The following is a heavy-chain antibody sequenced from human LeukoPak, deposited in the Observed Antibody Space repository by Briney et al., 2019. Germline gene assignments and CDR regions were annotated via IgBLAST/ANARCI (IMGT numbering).Heavy chain of an antibody. Sequence: SETLSLTSAVSGGSFTGYYWSWIRQSPGKGLEWIGEISRAGSTTYNPSLKSRVIISLDTYKNHFSLSLTSLTAADTAVYYCARDMTTTPGAYDYWGQGALVAVSS. V-gene: IGHV4-34*01. J-gene: IGHJ4*02. CDR2: ISRAGST. CDR3: ARDMTTTPGAYDY. D-gene: IGHD4-11*01. CDR1: GGSFTGYY.